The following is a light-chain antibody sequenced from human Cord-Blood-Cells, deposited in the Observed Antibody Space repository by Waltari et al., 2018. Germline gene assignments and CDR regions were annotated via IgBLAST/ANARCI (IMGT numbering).Light chain of an antibody. Sequence: EIVLTQSPGTLSLSPGERATLPCRASQSVSSSYLAWYQQKPGHAPRLLIYGASSRATGIPDRFSGSGSGTDFTLTISRLEPEDFAVYYCQQYGSSPRTFGQGTKVEIK. CDR1: QSVSSSY. CDR2: GAS. J-gene: IGKJ1*01. CDR3: QQYGSSPRT. V-gene: IGKV3-20*01.